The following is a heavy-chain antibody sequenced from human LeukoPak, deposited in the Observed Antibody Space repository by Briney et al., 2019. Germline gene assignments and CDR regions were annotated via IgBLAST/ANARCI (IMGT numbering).Heavy chain of an antibody. V-gene: IGHV1-3*01. D-gene: IGHD3-3*01. CDR3: ARESYYDFWSGYYTGRSLDY. Sequence: ASVKVSCKASGYTFTSYAMHWVRQAPGQRLEWMGWINAGNGNTKYSQKFQGRVTMTRDTSISTAYMELSRLRSDDTAVYYCARESYYDFWSGYYTGRSLDYWGQGTLVTVSS. CDR2: INAGNGNT. CDR1: GYTFTSYA. J-gene: IGHJ4*02.